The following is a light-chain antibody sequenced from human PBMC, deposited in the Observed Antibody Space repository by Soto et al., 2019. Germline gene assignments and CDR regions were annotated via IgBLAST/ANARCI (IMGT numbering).Light chain of an antibody. CDR3: QQRYSTPPT. CDR1: QSISSY. Sequence: DIQMTQSPSSLSASGGDRVTITCRASQSISSYLNWYQQKPGKAPKLLIYAASSLQSGVPSRFSGSGSGTDFTLTISSLQPEDFATYYCQQRYSTPPTFGQGTKVEIK. V-gene: IGKV1-39*01. J-gene: IGKJ1*01. CDR2: AAS.